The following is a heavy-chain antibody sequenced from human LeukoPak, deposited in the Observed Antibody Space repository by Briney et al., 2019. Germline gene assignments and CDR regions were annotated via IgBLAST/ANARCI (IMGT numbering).Heavy chain of an antibody. Sequence: PGGSLRLSCAASGFTFSDYWMSWVRQAPGKGLEWVSAISGSGGSTYYADSVKGRFTISRDNSKNTLYLQMNSLRAEDTAVYYCAKARNTRFTVIGDYWGQGTLVTVSS. CDR1: GFTFSDYW. CDR3: AKARNTRFTVIGDY. D-gene: IGHD4-11*01. J-gene: IGHJ4*02. V-gene: IGHV3-23*01. CDR2: ISGSGGST.